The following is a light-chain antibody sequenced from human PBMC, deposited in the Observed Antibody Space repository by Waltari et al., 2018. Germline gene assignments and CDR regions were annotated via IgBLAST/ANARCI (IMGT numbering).Light chain of an antibody. CDR2: GAS. CDR3: QQYGSSPLT. CDR1: QSVSSSY. J-gene: IGKJ4*01. Sequence: TQSPGTLSLSPGERATLSCRASQSVSSSYLAWYQQRPGQAPWLLIYGASSRATGIPDRFSGSGSGTDFTLTISRLEPEDFAVYYCQQYGSSPLTFGGGTKVEIK. V-gene: IGKV3-20*01.